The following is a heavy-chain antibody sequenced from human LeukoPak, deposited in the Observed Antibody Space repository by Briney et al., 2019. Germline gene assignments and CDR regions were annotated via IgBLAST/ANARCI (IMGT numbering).Heavy chain of an antibody. J-gene: IGHJ4*02. D-gene: IGHD3-9*01. V-gene: IGHV4-31*03. CDR2: IYYSGST. CDR3: ARGRRELRYGPDY. CDR1: GGSISSVGYY. Sequence: PSDTLSLTCTVSGGSISSVGYYWSWIRQHPGKGLEWIGYIYYSGSTYYNPSLKSRVTISVDTSKNQFSLKLSSVTAADTAVYYCARGRRELRYGPDYWGQGTLVTVSS.